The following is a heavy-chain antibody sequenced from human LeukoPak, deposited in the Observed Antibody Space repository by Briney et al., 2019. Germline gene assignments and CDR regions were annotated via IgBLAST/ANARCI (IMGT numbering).Heavy chain of an antibody. V-gene: IGHV4-59*01. Sequence: SETLSLTCTVSGGSISSYYWSWIRQPPGKGLEWIGYIYYSGSTNYNPSLKNRVTISVDTSKNQFSLRLSSVTAADTAVYYCASSPYCSGGSCYSGAFDIWGQGTMVTVSS. J-gene: IGHJ3*02. CDR3: ASSPYCSGGSCYSGAFDI. CDR1: GGSISSYY. D-gene: IGHD2-15*01. CDR2: IYYSGST.